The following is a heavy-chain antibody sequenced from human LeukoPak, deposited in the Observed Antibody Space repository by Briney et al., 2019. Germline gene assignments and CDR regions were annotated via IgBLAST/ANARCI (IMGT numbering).Heavy chain of an antibody. CDR2: ISWNGRNI. CDR3: ARDMSPGDYGDYLDAFDV. CDR1: GFTFDNHA. J-gene: IGHJ3*01. D-gene: IGHD4-17*01. V-gene: IGHV3-9*01. Sequence: GGSLRLSCAASGFTFDNHAIRWVRQAPGKGLEWVSVISWNGRNIVYADSVRGRFTISRDNAKNSLYLQMNSLRPEDTALYFCARDMSPGDYGDYLDAFDVWGQGTMVIVSS.